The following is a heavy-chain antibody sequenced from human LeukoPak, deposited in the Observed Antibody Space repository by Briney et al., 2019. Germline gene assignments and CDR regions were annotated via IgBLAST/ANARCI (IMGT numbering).Heavy chain of an antibody. CDR1: GFKFDDYG. CDR2: INWNGAWT. V-gene: IGHV3-20*04. CDR3: AGYYYDSSRGFDL. Sequence: PGGSLRLSCAASGFKFDDYGMSWVRQAPGKGLEWVCDINWNGAWTGYADSVKGRFTISRDNAKNSLYLQMNSLRADDTALYYCAGYYYDSSRGFDLWGQGTLVTVSA. J-gene: IGHJ5*02. D-gene: IGHD3-22*01.